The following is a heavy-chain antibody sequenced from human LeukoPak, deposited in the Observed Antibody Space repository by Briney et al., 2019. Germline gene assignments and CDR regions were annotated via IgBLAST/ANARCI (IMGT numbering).Heavy chain of an antibody. CDR1: GYSFSSFW. CDR2: IYPGDSET. CDR3: ARQRGILRSDWFDP. J-gene: IGHJ5*02. V-gene: IGHV5-51*01. D-gene: IGHD4-17*01. Sequence: GESVKISCEGSGYSFSSFWVAWVRQKPGKGLELMGIIYPGDSETKYSPSFEGQVTMSADKSISTVYLQWSGLKASDTAIYYCARQRGILRSDWFDPWGQGTLVTVSS.